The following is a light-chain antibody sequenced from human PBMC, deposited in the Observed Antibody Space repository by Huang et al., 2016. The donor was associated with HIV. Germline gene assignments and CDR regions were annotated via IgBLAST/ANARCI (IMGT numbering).Light chain of an antibody. Sequence: EIVLAQSPGTLSLSPGERATLSCRASPSVSSAYLAWYQQKPGQAPRLLIYGASGRATGSPDRFSGSGSGTDFTLTISRLEPEDSAVYYCQQYGSSPYTFGQGTKLEIK. V-gene: IGKV3-20*01. CDR2: GAS. CDR3: QQYGSSPYT. CDR1: PSVSSAY. J-gene: IGKJ2*01.